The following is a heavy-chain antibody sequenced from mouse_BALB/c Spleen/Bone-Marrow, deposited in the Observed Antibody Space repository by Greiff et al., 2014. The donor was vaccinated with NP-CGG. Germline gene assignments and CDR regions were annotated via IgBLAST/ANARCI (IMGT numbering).Heavy chain of an antibody. CDR3: ARSGDYYGFAY. CDR2: INPYNGDT. V-gene: IGHV1-20*02. CDR1: GYSFTGYF. Sequence: VQLQQSGPELVKPGASVKISCKASGYSFTGYFMNWVMQSHGKSLEWIGRINPYNGDTFYNQKFKGKATLTVDKSSSTAHMELRSLASEDSAVYYCARSGDYYGFAYWGQGTLVTVSA. J-gene: IGHJ3*01. D-gene: IGHD1-1*01.